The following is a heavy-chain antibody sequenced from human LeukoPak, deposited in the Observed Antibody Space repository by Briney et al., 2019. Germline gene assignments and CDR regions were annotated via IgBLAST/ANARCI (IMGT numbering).Heavy chain of an antibody. J-gene: IGHJ3*01. CDR3: ARGPDIVVIPIVDDSFDL. Sequence: GGSLRLSCVASGFTFSSYSLNWVRRAPGKGLEWVSSIGSNSKYIYYADSVKGRFTSFRDNAKNSLSLQMLSLRAEDTAVYYFARGPDIVVIPIVDDSFDLWGQGTVVTVSS. D-gene: IGHD2-2*01. CDR2: IGSNSKYI. CDR1: GFTFSSYS. V-gene: IGHV3-21*01.